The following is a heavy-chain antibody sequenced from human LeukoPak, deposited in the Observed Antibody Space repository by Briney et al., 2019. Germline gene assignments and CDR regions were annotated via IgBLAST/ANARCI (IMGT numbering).Heavy chain of an antibody. D-gene: IGHD3-10*01. V-gene: IGHV3-33*01. J-gene: IGHJ3*02. CDR3: ARARGALDAFDI. Sequence: GRSLRLPCAASGFTLSSYGMHWVRQAPGKGLEWVAVIWYDGSNKYYADSVKGRFTTSRDNSKNTLYLQMNSLRAEDTAVYYCARARGALDAFDIWGQGTMVTVSS. CDR1: GFTLSSYG. CDR2: IWYDGSNK.